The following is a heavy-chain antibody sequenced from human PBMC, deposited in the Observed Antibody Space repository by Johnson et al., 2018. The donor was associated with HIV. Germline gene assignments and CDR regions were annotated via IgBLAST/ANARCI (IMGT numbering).Heavy chain of an antibody. Sequence: QVKLVESGGGVVQPGGSLRLSCAASGFTFSNYGMHWVRQAPGKGLEWVAFIRYDGSNKYYADSVRGRFTISRDNSKNTLYLQMNSLRAEDTAVYYCGRGSMVRGAYDGFDIWGQGTLVTVSS. CDR2: IRYDGSNK. V-gene: IGHV3-30*02. D-gene: IGHD3-10*01. J-gene: IGHJ3*02. CDR1: GFTFSNYG. CDR3: GRGSMVRGAYDGFDI.